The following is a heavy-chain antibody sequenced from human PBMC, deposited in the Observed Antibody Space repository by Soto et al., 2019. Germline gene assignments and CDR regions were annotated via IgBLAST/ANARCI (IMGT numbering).Heavy chain of an antibody. CDR1: GYTLTELS. CDR3: ATDHDYYDSSGYYLYAFDI. Sequence: GASVKVSCKVSGYTLTELSMHWVRQAPGKGLEWMGGFDPEDGETIYAQKFQGRVTMTGDTSTDTAYMELSSLRSEDTAVYYCATDHDYYDSSGYYLYAFDIWGQGTMVTVSS. J-gene: IGHJ3*02. V-gene: IGHV1-24*01. CDR2: FDPEDGET. D-gene: IGHD3-22*01.